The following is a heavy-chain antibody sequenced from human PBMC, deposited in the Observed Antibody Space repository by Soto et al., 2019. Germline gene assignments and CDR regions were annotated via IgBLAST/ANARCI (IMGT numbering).Heavy chain of an antibody. Sequence: QVQLQESGPGLVKPSQTLSLTCTVSGGSISSGDYYWSWIRQPPGKGLEWSGYIYYSGSTYYNPSLQSRVTISVDTSKNHFSLKLSSVTAADTAVYYCARSATATPLGDFDYWGQGTLVTVSS. J-gene: IGHJ4*02. CDR1: GGSISSGDYY. CDR3: ARSATATPLGDFDY. V-gene: IGHV4-30-4*01. D-gene: IGHD2-2*02. CDR2: IYYSGST.